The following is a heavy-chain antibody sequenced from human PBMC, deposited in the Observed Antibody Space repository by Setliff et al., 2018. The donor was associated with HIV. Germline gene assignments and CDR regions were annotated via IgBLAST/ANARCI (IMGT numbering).Heavy chain of an antibody. D-gene: IGHD1-1*01. CDR3: AKDGRILGYFDL. V-gene: IGHV3-30*02. CDR1: GLTLSTYG. Sequence: PGGSLRLSCGSSGLTLSTYGMHWVRQAPGKGLEWVAFIRYDGKTKYYADSVKGRFTISRDNSKNTLYLQMNSLRAEDTAVYYCAKDGRILGYFDLWGRGTLVTVSS. J-gene: IGHJ2*01. CDR2: IRYDGKTK.